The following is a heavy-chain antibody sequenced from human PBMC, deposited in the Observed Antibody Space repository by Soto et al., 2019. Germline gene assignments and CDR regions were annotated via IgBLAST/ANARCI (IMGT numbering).Heavy chain of an antibody. J-gene: IGHJ4*02. V-gene: IGHV4-34*01. CDR2: INHSGST. D-gene: IGHD2-15*01. CDR1: GGSFSDHY. CDR3: ARVEYCSGGSCYSAFFDY. Sequence: PSDTLPLTCAVYGGSFSDHYWSWIRQPQGKGLEWIGEINHSGSTNYNPSLKSRVTISVDTSRNQFSLKLSSVTAADTAVYYCARVEYCSGGSCYSAFFDYWGQGTLVTVSS.